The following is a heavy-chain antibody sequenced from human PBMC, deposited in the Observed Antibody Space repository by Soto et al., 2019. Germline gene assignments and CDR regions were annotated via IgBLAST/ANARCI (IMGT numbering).Heavy chain of an antibody. V-gene: IGHV4-59*01. CDR3: AKGGDPSSPQIDY. Sequence: SETLSLTCTVSGGSISSYYWSWIRQPPGKGLEWIGYIYYSGSTNYNPSLKSRVTISVDTSKNQFSLKLSSVTAADTAVYYCAKGGDPSSPQIDYWGQGTLVTVSS. CDR1: GGSISSYY. J-gene: IGHJ4*02. D-gene: IGHD6-13*01. CDR2: IYYSGST.